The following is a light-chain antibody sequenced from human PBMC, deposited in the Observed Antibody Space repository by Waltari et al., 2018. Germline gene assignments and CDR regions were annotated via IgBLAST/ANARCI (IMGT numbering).Light chain of an antibody. CDR3: QQSYSLVT. Sequence: DIQMTQSPSSLSTSVGDRVTITCRASQSIGKYLSWYQQKTGKAPKLLIYAASTLQSGVPSRFSGSGSGTDFTLTISSLQPEDFATYYCQQSYSLVTFGGGTKVESK. CDR2: AAS. CDR1: QSIGKY. J-gene: IGKJ4*01. V-gene: IGKV1-39*01.